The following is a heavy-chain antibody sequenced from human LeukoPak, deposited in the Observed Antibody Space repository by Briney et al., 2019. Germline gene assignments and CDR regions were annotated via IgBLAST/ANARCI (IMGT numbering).Heavy chain of an antibody. V-gene: IGHV3-7*01. CDR1: GLTFSRYW. D-gene: IGHD1-26*01. J-gene: IGHJ4*02. Sequence: GGSLRLSCAASGLTFSRYWMSWVRQAPGKWLEWVANIIQDGSEKYYVDSVKGRFTISRDNAKNSLYLQMNSLRAEDTAVYYCARDVGVDYWGQGTLVTVSS. CDR3: ARDVGVDY. CDR2: IIQDGSEK.